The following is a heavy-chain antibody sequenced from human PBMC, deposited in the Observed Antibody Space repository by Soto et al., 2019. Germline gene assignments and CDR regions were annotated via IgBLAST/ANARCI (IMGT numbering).Heavy chain of an antibody. CDR2: ISGSGGST. CDR1: GFTFSSYA. CDR3: ANLGIVVVPAASRAKDY. Sequence: GGSLRLSCAASGFTFSSYAMSWVRQAPGKGLEWVSAISGSGGSTYYADSVKGRFTISRDNSKNTLYLQMNSLRAEDTAVYYCANLGIVVVPAASRAKDYWGQGTLVTVSS. D-gene: IGHD2-2*01. V-gene: IGHV3-23*01. J-gene: IGHJ4*02.